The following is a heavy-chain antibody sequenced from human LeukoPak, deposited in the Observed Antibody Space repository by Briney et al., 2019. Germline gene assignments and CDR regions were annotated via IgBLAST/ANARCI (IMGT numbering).Heavy chain of an antibody. J-gene: IGHJ4*02. V-gene: IGHV3-7*01. CDR3: ARFGYSGWNLEY. CDR2: INQGGSVK. D-gene: IGHD5-12*01. CDR1: GFSFRDFW. Sequence: TGGSLRLSCAASGFSFRDFWMTWVRQAPGKGLEWVANINQGGSVKYYVGSAKGRFTISRDDAESSLYVQMNSLRDEDTAVYYCARFGYSGWNLEYWGQGTLVTVSS.